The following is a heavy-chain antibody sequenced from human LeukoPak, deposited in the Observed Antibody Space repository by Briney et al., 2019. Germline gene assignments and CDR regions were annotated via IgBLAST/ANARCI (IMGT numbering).Heavy chain of an antibody. Sequence: GESLKISCKGSGYTFTNYWIGWVRQMPGKGLEWMGIMYPGDSDTRYSPSFQGQVTISADKSISTAYLQWSSLKASDTAMYYCARTRDYYDSSGYLKRGGYGVDYWGQGTLVTVSS. D-gene: IGHD3-22*01. CDR3: ARTRDYYDSSGYLKRGGYGVDY. CDR1: GYTFTNYW. CDR2: MYPGDSDT. J-gene: IGHJ4*02. V-gene: IGHV5-51*01.